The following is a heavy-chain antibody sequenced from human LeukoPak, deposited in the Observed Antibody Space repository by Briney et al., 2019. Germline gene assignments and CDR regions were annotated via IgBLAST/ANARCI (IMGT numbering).Heavy chain of an antibody. J-gene: IGHJ4*02. V-gene: IGHV3-23*01. CDR2: IGGSGGST. CDR1: GFTFSSYA. D-gene: IGHD4-17*01. Sequence: GGSLRLSCAASGFTFSSYAMSWVRQASGKGLEWVSTIGGSGGSTFYADSVKGRFTISRDNSKNTLYLQMNSLRAEDTAVYYCAKDLATVTTGGYWGQGTLVTVSS. CDR3: AKDLATVTTGGY.